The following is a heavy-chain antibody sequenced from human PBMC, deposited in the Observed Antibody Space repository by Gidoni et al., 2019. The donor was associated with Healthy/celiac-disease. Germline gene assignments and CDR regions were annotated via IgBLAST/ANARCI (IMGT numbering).Heavy chain of an antibody. V-gene: IGHV4-34*01. D-gene: IGHD2-15*01. Sequence: QVQLQQWGAGLLKPSETLSLTCAVYGGSFSGYYWCGIRQPPGKGLDWIGEINHSGSTNYNPSLKSRVTISVDTSKNQFSLKLSSVTAADTAVYYCARDYVAMVGWFDPWGQGTLVTVSS. CDR3: ARDYVAMVGWFDP. J-gene: IGHJ5*02. CDR2: INHSGST. CDR1: GGSFSGYY.